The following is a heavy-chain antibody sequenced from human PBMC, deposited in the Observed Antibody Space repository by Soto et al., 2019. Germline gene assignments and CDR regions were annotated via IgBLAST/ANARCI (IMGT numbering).Heavy chain of an antibody. CDR2: LQTSGST. J-gene: IGHJ4*02. CDR3: ARDGPTVTFDY. CDR1: GGSISSYY. V-gene: IGHV4-4*07. D-gene: IGHD4-4*01. Sequence: PSETLSLTCTVSGGSISSYYWSWIRQPAGKGLEWIGCLQTSGSTDYNPSLKSRVTMSVDTSKNQFSLKLSSVTAADTAVYYCARDGPTVTFDYWGQGTLVTAPQ.